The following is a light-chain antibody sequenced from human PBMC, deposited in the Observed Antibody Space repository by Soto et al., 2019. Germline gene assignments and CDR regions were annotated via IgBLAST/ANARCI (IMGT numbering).Light chain of an antibody. Sequence: EIVMTQSPATLSVSPGERATLSCRASQSVSSNLAWYQQKPGQAPGLLIYDASNRATGIPARFSGSGSGTDFTLTISSLEPEDFAVYYCQQRSNWPPLTFGGGTKVDIK. CDR1: QSVSSN. CDR2: DAS. CDR3: QQRSNWPPLT. J-gene: IGKJ4*01. V-gene: IGKV3-11*01.